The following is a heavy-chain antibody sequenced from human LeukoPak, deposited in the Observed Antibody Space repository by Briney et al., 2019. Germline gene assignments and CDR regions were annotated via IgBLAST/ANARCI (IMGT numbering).Heavy chain of an antibody. CDR3: HSYDFYWYFDL. J-gene: IGHJ2*01. CDR2: IYHSGST. V-gene: IGHV4-38-2*02. CDR1: GYSISSGYY. Sequence: NPSETLSLTCTVSGYSISSGYYWGWIRQPPGKGLEWIGSIYHSGSTYYNPSLKSRVTISVDTSKNQFSLKLSSVTAADTAVYYCHSYDFYWYFDLWGRGTLVTVSS. D-gene: IGHD3-3*01.